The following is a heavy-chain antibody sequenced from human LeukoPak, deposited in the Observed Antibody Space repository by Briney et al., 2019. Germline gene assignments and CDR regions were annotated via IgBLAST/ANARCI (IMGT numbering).Heavy chain of an antibody. CDR3: ATGAVAGTHFFDY. CDR1: GGSISSSSYY. D-gene: IGHD6-19*01. CDR2: IYYSGST. Sequence: SETLSLTRTVSGGSISSSSYYWGWIRQPPGKGLEWIGNIYYSGSTYYNPSLKSRVTISVDTSKNQFSLKLSSLTVADTAVYYCATGAVAGTHFFDYWGQGTLVTVSS. V-gene: IGHV4-39*01. J-gene: IGHJ4*02.